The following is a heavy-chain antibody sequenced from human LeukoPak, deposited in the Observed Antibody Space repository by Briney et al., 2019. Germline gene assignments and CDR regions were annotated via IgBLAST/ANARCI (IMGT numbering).Heavy chain of an antibody. CDR1: GGSFSGYY. J-gene: IGHJ6*02. Sequence: SETLSLTCAVYGGSFSGYYWSWIRQPPGKGLEWIGEINHSGSTNYNPSLKSRVTISVDTSKNQFSLKLSSVTAADTAVYYCARAFGYPPMDGWGQGTTVTGPS. CDR3: ARAFGYPPMDG. V-gene: IGHV4-34*01. D-gene: IGHD2-2*03. CDR2: INHSGST.